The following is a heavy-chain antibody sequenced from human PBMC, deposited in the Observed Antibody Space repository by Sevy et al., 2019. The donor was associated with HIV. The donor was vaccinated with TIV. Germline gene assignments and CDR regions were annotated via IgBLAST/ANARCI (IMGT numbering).Heavy chain of an antibody. CDR2: MNPNSGNT. D-gene: IGHD6-19*01. CDR3: ARVRSSGWYRGDSDAFDI. V-gene: IGHV1-8*01. Sequence: ASVKVSCKASGCTFTSYDINWVRQATGQGLEWMGWMNPNSGNTGYALKFQGRVTMTRNTSISTAYMELSSLRSEDTAVYYCARVRSSGWYRGDSDAFDIWGHGTMVTVSS. J-gene: IGHJ3*02. CDR1: GCTFTSYD.